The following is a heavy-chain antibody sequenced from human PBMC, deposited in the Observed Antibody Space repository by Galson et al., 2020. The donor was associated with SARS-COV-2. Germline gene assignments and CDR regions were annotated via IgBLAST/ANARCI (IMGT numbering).Heavy chain of an antibody. CDR2: VYYDGST. CDR1: GGSISKYY. CDR3: AITYFYDSSGYWTFDH. V-gene: IGHV4-59*01. J-gene: IGHJ4*02. Sequence: ASETLSLTCTVRGGSISKYYWSWLRQSPGKGLEWIGYVYYDGSTNYSPSLKSRVTMSIDTSRNQFSLNLNSVTAADTAIYYCAITYFYDSSGYWTFDHWGQGTLVTVSS. D-gene: IGHD3-22*01.